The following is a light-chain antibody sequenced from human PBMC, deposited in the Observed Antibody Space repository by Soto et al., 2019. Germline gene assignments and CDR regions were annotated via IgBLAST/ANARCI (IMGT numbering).Light chain of an antibody. CDR3: QSADSSGTYGYV. CDR1: ALPKQY. J-gene: IGLJ1*01. CDR2: KDS. Sequence: SYELTQPPSVSVSPGQTARITCSGDALPKQYAYWYQQKPVQAPVLVIYKDSERPSGIPERFSGSSSGTTVTLTISGVQAEDEADYYCQSADSSGTYGYVFGTGTKVTVL. V-gene: IGLV3-25*03.